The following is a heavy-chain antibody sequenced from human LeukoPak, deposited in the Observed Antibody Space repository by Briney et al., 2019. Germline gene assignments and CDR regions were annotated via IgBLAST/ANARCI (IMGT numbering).Heavy chain of an antibody. CDR2: IIPIFGTA. CDR1: GGTFSSYA. V-gene: IGHV1-69*06. D-gene: IGHD6-19*01. CDR3: AREYSSGESYAFEI. J-gene: IGHJ3*02. Sequence: SVKVSCKASGGTFSSYAISWVRQAPGQGLEWMGGIIPIFGTANYAQKFQGRVTITADKSTSTAYMELSSLRSEDTAVYYCAREYSSGESYAFEIWGQGTMVTVSS.